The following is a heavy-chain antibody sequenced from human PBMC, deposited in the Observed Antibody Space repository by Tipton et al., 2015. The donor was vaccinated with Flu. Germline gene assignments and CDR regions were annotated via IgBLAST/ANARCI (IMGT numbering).Heavy chain of an antibody. V-gene: IGHV3-23*01. J-gene: IGHJ4*02. CDR3: AKVIPEKVAGLDY. Sequence: SLRLSCAASGFTFSRYAMSWVRQAPGKRLEWISAMSGGGGVTYYADSVKGRFTISRDISKNTLYLRMNSLRAEDTAIYYCAKVIPEKVAGLDYWGQGTLVTVSS. CDR1: GFTFSRYA. CDR2: MSGGGGVT. D-gene: IGHD6-19*01.